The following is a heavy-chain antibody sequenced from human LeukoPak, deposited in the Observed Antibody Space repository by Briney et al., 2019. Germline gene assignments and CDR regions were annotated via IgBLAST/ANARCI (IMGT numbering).Heavy chain of an antibody. D-gene: IGHD5-18*01. J-gene: IGHJ4*02. CDR2: IYYSGST. V-gene: IGHV4-39*07. CDR3: ARGLDTAMAYNDC. Sequence: SETLSLTCTVSGGSISSSSYYWGWIRQPPGKGLEWIGSIYYSGSTYYNPSLKSRVTISVDTSKNQFSLKLSSVTAADTAVYYCARGLDTAMAYNDCWGQGTLVTVSS. CDR1: GGSISSSSYY.